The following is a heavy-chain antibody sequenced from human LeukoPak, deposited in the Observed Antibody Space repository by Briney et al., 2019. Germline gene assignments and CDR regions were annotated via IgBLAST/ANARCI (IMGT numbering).Heavy chain of an antibody. CDR3: ASSDILTGYYMNY. CDR1: GYTFTGYY. D-gene: IGHD3-9*01. J-gene: IGHJ4*02. Sequence: ASVKVSCKASGYTFTGYYMHWVRQAPGQGLEWMGWINPNSGGTNCAQKFQGRVTMTRDTSISTAYMELSRLRSDDTAVYYCASSDILTGYYMNYWGQGTLVTVSS. CDR2: INPNSGGT. V-gene: IGHV1-2*02.